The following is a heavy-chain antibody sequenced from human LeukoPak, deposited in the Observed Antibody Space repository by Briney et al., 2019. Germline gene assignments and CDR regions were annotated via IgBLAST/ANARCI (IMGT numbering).Heavy chain of an antibody. CDR1: GYTFISYG. D-gene: IGHD5-12*01. J-gene: IGHJ5*02. CDR2: ISAYNGNT. V-gene: IGHV1-18*01. CDR3: ARDVKWLRFSWFDP. Sequence: ASVKVSCKASGYTFISYGISWVRQAPGQGLEWMGWISAYNGNTNYAQKLQGRVTMTTDTSTSTAYMELRSLRSDDTAVYYCARDVKWLRFSWFDPWGQGTLVTVSS.